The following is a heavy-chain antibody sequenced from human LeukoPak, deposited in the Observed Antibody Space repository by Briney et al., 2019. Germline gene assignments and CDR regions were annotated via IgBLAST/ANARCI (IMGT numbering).Heavy chain of an antibody. J-gene: IGHJ4*02. CDR1: GGSISSYY. CDR3: ASMVRGVIIFDY. Sequence: SETPSLTCTVSGGSISSYYWSWIRQPPGKGLEWIGYIYYSGSTNYNPSLKSRVTISVDTSKNQFSLKLSSVTAADTAVYYCASMVRGVIIFDYWGQGTLVTVSS. V-gene: IGHV4-59*08. CDR2: IYYSGST. D-gene: IGHD3-10*01.